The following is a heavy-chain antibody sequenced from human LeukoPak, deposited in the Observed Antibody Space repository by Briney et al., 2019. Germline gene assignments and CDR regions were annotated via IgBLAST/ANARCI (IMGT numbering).Heavy chain of an antibody. CDR3: ARAYAADYYYGSGSYYNDY. CDR1: GYTFTSYG. Sequence: ASVKVSCKASGYTFTSYGISWVRQAPGQGLEWMGWMNPNSGNTGYAQKFQGRVTMTRNTSISTAYMELSSLRSEDTAVYYCARAYAADYYYGSGSYYNDYWGQGTLVTVSS. D-gene: IGHD3-10*01. J-gene: IGHJ4*02. CDR2: MNPNSGNT. V-gene: IGHV1-8*02.